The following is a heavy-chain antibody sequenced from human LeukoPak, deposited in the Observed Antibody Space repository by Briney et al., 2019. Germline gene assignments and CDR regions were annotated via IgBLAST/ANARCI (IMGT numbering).Heavy chain of an antibody. CDR1: GFTFSRYW. CDR2: INTDGTST. J-gene: IGHJ4*02. V-gene: IGHV3-74*01. Sequence: GGSLRLSCAVSGFTFSRYWMHWVRQAPGKGLVWVSRINTDGTSTNYADSVKGRFTIPRDNAKNTLYLQMNSLRDEDTAVYYCVKDRTREGNRLFEHWGQGTLVTVSS. D-gene: IGHD1-1*01. CDR3: VKDRTREGNRLFEH.